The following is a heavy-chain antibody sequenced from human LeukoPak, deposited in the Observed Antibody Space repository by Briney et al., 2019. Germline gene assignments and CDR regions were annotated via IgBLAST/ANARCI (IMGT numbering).Heavy chain of an antibody. V-gene: IGHV3-21*01. CDR1: GFTFSSYS. D-gene: IGHD1-14*01. Sequence: GGSLRLSCAASGFTFSSYSMNWARQAPGKGLDWVSSISSSSSYIYYADSVKGRFTISRDNAKNSLYLQMNSLRAEDTAVYYCARESDGKRGDYWGQGTLVTVSS. CDR2: ISSSSSYI. CDR3: ARESDGKRGDY. J-gene: IGHJ4*02.